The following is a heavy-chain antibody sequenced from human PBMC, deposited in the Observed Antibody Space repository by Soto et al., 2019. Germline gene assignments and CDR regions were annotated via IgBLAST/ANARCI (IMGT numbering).Heavy chain of an antibody. D-gene: IGHD6-13*01. Sequence: GGSLRLSCAASGFTFSSYAMHWVRQAPGKGLEWVAVISYDGSNKYYADSVKGRFTISRDNSKNTLYLQMNSLRAEDTAVYYCARARQQLPTNWFDPWGQGTLVTVSS. CDR2: ISYDGSNK. V-gene: IGHV3-30-3*01. CDR3: ARARQQLPTNWFDP. J-gene: IGHJ5*02. CDR1: GFTFSSYA.